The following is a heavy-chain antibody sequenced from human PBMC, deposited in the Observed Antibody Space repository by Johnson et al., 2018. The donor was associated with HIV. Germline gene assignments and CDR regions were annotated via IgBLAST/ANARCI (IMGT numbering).Heavy chain of an antibody. CDR2: ISGSGGST. V-gene: IGHV3-23*04. CDR1: AFTFSSND. Sequence: EVQLVESGGGLVQPGGSLRLSCGASAFTFSSNDMKWVRQAPGKGLEWVSGISGSGGSTYYADSVKGRFTISRDNSKNTLFLQMNSLRAEDTAVYYCAKHSSSWYDDVFDIWRQGTMVTVSS. CDR3: AKHSSSWYDDVFDI. J-gene: IGHJ3*02. D-gene: IGHD6-13*01.